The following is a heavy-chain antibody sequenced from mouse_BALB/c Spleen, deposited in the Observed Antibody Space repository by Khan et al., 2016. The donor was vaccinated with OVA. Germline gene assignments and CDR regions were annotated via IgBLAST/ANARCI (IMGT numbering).Heavy chain of an antibody. V-gene: IGHV3-2*02. CDR2: ISYSGVT. D-gene: IGHD1-1*01. CDR3: AKGNYYGYYVDY. Sequence: QLEESGPGLVTPSQSLSITCTVTGYSITSGSAWNWIRQFPGKKLEWMGYISYSGVTSYTPSHKSRTSINRDTSKNQFFMQLNSVTTEDTSSYYCAKGNYYGYYVDYWGQGTTLTVSS. J-gene: IGHJ2*01. CDR1: GYSITSGSA.